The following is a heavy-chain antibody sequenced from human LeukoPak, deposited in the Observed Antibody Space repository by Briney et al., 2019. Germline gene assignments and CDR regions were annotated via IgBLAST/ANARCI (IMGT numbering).Heavy chain of an antibody. CDR2: IYPGDSDT. V-gene: IGHV5-51*01. D-gene: IGHD3-10*01. CDR3: ASSVVLWFGELSYFDY. Sequence: GESLKISCKGSGYSFTSYWIGWVRQMPGKGLEWMGIIYPGDSDTRYSPSFQGQVTISADKSISTAYLQWSSLKASDTAMYYCASSVVLWFGELSYFDYWGQGTLVTVSS. CDR1: GYSFTSYW. J-gene: IGHJ4*02.